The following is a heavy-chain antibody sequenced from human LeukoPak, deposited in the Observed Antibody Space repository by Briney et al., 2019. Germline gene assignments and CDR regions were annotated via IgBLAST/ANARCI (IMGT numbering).Heavy chain of an antibody. CDR1: GYTFTGYY. CDR3: ARDLIFGVVIGY. J-gene: IGHJ4*02. V-gene: IGHV1-2*06. CDR2: INPNGGGT. D-gene: IGHD3-3*01. Sequence: GASVKVSCKASGYTFTGYYMQWVRQAPGQGLEWMGRINPNGGGTDYAQKFQGRVTITRDTSFSTAYMELRRLRSDDKAAYYCARDLIFGVVIGYWGQGTLVTVSS.